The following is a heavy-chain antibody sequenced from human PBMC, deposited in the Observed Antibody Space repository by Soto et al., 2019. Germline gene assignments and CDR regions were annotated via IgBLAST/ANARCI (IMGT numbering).Heavy chain of an antibody. CDR2: ISYDGSNK. CDR3: KRGEDFAWFDP. CDR1: GFTFSSYG. Sequence: GGSLRLSCAASGFTFSSYGMHWVRQAPGKGLEWVAVISYDGSNKYYADSVKGRFTISRDNSKNTLYLQMNSLRAEDTAVYYCKRGEDFAWFDPWGQGYLVTVSS. J-gene: IGHJ5*02. D-gene: IGHD3-3*01. V-gene: IGHV3-30*03.